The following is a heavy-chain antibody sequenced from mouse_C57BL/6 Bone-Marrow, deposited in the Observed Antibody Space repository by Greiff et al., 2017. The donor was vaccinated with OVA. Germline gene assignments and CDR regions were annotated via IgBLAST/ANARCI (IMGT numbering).Heavy chain of an antibody. Sequence: VQLQQPGAELVKPGASVKLSCKASGYTFTSYWMQWVKQRPGQGLEWIGEIDPSDSYTNYNQKFKGKATLTVDTSSSTAYMQLSSLTSEDSAVYYCARTLSHYDYDGWFAYWGQGTLVTVSA. D-gene: IGHD2-4*01. V-gene: IGHV1-50*01. CDR2: IDPSDSYT. J-gene: IGHJ3*01. CDR1: GYTFTSYW. CDR3: ARTLSHYDYDGWFAY.